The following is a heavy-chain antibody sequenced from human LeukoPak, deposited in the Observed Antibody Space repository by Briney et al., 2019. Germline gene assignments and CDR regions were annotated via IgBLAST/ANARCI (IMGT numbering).Heavy chain of an antibody. Sequence: PGGSLRLSCAASGFTFSSYWMSWVRQAPGKGLEWVANIKQDGSEKYYVDSVKGRSTISRDNAKNSLYLQMNSLRAEDTAVYYCARHPEKIAAAGPTYYYYYYMDVWGKGTTVTVSS. CDR2: IKQDGSEK. V-gene: IGHV3-7*01. J-gene: IGHJ6*03. D-gene: IGHD6-13*01. CDR1: GFTFSSYW. CDR3: ARHPEKIAAAGPTYYYYYYMDV.